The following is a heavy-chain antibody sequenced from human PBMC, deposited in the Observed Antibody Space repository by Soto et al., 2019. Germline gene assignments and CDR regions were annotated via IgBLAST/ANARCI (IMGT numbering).Heavy chain of an antibody. D-gene: IGHD4-17*01. Sequence: QITLKESGPTLVKPTQTLTLTCNLSGFSLSTSGVGVGWFRQPPGQALEWLALLYWGDDKRYRPSLKSRLTVTKATYRNEVVLPRQNMDPVSTGTYFCAYSPNVTVTTYHFQPWAQGTPVTVSA. CDR2: LYWGDDK. V-gene: IGHV2-5*02. CDR1: GFSLSTSGVG. J-gene: IGHJ4*02. CDR3: AYSPNVTVTTYHFQP.